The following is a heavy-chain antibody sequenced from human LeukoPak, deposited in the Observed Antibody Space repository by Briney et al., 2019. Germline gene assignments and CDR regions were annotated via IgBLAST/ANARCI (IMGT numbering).Heavy chain of an antibody. CDR3: ARGSRFGVVERDAFDI. J-gene: IGHJ3*02. Sequence: GGSLRLSCAASGFTFSSYSMNWVRQAPGKGLEWVSSISSSSSYIYYADSVKGRFTISRDNAKNPLYLQVNSLRAEDTAVYYCARGSRFGVVERDAFDIWGLGTMVTVSS. CDR1: GFTFSSYS. V-gene: IGHV3-21*01. D-gene: IGHD3-3*01. CDR2: ISSSSSYI.